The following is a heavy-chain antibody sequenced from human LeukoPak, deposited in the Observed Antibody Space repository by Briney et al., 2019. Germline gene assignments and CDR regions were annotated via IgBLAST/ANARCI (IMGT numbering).Heavy chain of an antibody. D-gene: IGHD3-3*02. Sequence: SQTLSLTCTVSGGSISSGGYYWSWIRQHPGKGLEWIGYIYYSGSTYYNPSLKSRVTISVDTSKNQFSLKLSSVTAADTAVYYCARAVRIGKTTAKNWFDPWGQGTLVTVSS. CDR3: ARAVRIGKTTAKNWFDP. V-gene: IGHV4-31*03. CDR1: GGSISSGGYY. CDR2: IYYSGST. J-gene: IGHJ5*02.